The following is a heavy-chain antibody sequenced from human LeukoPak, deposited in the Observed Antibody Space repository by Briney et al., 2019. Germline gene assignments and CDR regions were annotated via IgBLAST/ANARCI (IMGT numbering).Heavy chain of an antibody. CDR3: AIETMLRGVSAV. Sequence: ASVKVSCKASGGTFSSYAISWVRQATGQGLEWMGWMNPNSGNTGYAQKFQGRVTMTRNTSISTAYMELSSLRSEDTAVYYCAIETMLRGVSAVWGKGTTVTISS. CDR1: GGTFSSYA. D-gene: IGHD3-10*01. J-gene: IGHJ6*04. V-gene: IGHV1-8*02. CDR2: MNPNSGNT.